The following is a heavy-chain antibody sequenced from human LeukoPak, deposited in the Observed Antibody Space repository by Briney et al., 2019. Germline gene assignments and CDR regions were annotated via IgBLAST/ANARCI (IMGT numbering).Heavy chain of an antibody. CDR3: ARVNWNDVLFT. Sequence: SETLSLTCAVYGGSFGDYYWSWIRQPPGKGLEWIGEINHSGNTNYNASLKSRATISVDTSRTQFSLKLSSVTAADTAVYYCARVNWNDVLFTWGPGTLVTVSS. D-gene: IGHD1-1*01. CDR1: GGSFGDYY. J-gene: IGHJ4*02. V-gene: IGHV4-34*01. CDR2: INHSGNT.